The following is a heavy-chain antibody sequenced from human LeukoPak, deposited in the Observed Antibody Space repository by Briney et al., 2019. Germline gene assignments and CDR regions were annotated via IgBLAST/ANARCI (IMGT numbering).Heavy chain of an antibody. Sequence: GGSLRLSCAASGFTFDDYAIHWVRQAPGKGLEWVSGISWNSGSIGYADSVKGRFTISRDNAKNSLYLQMNSLRAEDTALYYCAKDGFLNLYCSGGSCYSHFDYWGQGTLVTVSS. CDR1: GFTFDDYA. CDR2: ISWNSGSI. D-gene: IGHD2-15*01. V-gene: IGHV3-9*01. CDR3: AKDGFLNLYCSGGSCYSHFDY. J-gene: IGHJ4*02.